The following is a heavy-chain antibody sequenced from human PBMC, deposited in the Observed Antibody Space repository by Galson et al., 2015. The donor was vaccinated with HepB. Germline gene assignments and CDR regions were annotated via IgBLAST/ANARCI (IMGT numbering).Heavy chain of an antibody. J-gene: IGHJ4*02. CDR1: GYTFNKYG. D-gene: IGHD3-9*01. CDR2: ISTKRGNT. CDR3: ARDVDWALDY. Sequence: SVKVSCKASGYTFNKYGISWVRQASGQGVEWMGWISTKRGNTKHAQRLQGRVTMTTETSTNTAYMELRSLRSADTAVYYCARDVDWALDYWGQGTLVTVSS. V-gene: IGHV1-18*01.